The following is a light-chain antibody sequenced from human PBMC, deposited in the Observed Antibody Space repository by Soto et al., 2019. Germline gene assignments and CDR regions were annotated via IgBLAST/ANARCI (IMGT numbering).Light chain of an antibody. CDR1: QSISSW. Sequence: DIQMTQSPSTLSASVGDRVTITCRASQSISSWLAWYQQKPGKAPKLLIYDASSLESGVPSRFSGSGSGTEVTLPTSSRQPDEFATFYCQQYNSNSYTFGQGTKLEIK. V-gene: IGKV1-5*01. CDR2: DAS. J-gene: IGKJ2*01. CDR3: QQYNSNSYT.